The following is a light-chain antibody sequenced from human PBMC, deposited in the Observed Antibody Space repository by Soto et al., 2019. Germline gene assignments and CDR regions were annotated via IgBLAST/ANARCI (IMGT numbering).Light chain of an antibody. J-gene: IGKJ1*01. Sequence: DIQMTQSPSTLSASIGDRVTITCRASQSIGNWLAWYQQKPGKAPKLLIYKASSLKDGVPSRFSGSASGTEFTLTISSLQPDDFATYYCQHYDGFPWTFGQGTKVEIK. CDR1: QSIGNW. CDR2: KAS. V-gene: IGKV1-5*03. CDR3: QHYDGFPWT.